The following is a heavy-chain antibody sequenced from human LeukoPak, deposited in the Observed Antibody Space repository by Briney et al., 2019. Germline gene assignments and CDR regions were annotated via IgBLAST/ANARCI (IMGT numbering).Heavy chain of an antibody. CDR3: AKVGGIAAAGDAEYFQH. J-gene: IGHJ1*01. Sequence: GGSLRLSCAASGFTFSSYAMSWVRRAPGKGLEWVSAISGSGGSTYYADPVKGRFTISRDNSKNTLYLQMNSLRAEDTAVYYCAKVGGIAAAGDAEYFQHWGQGTLVTVSS. D-gene: IGHD6-13*01. CDR1: GFTFSSYA. CDR2: ISGSGGST. V-gene: IGHV3-23*01.